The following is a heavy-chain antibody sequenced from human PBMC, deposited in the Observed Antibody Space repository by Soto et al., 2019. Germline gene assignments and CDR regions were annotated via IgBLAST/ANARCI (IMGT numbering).Heavy chain of an antibody. D-gene: IGHD6-6*01. CDR2: IVVGSGNT. CDR3: AAYLEYSSSDYFDY. V-gene: IGHV1-58*01. J-gene: IGHJ4*02. Sequence: GASVKVSCKASGFTFTSSAVQWVRQARGQRLEWIGWIVVGSGNTNYAQKFQERVTITRDMSTSTAYMELSSLRSEDTAVYFCAAYLEYSSSDYFDYWGQGTLVTVSS. CDR1: GFTFTSSA.